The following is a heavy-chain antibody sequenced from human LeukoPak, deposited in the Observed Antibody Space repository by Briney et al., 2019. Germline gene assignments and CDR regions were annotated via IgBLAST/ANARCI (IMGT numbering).Heavy chain of an antibody. Sequence: SETLSLTCLVSGGSISSYYWSWIRQPPGKGLEWIGYIYYSGSTNYNPSLKSRVTISVDTSKNQFSLKLSSVTAADTAVYYCASEGRNILTGYYSSYWGQGTLVTVSS. V-gene: IGHV4-59*08. CDR2: IYYSGST. D-gene: IGHD3-9*01. J-gene: IGHJ4*02. CDR3: ASEGRNILTGYYSSY. CDR1: GGSISSYY.